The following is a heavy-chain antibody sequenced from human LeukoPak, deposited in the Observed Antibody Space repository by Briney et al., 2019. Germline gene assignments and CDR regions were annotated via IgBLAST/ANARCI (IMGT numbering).Heavy chain of an antibody. V-gene: IGHV4-4*07. CDR3: AREGIVDSFDY. CDR1: GGSISSYF. J-gene: IGHJ4*02. CDR2: IQTSGST. Sequence: SETLSLTCTVSGGSISSYFWSWIRQPAGKGLEWIGRIQTSGSTNYNPSLKSRVTMSVDTSKSQFSLKLSSVTAADTAVYYCAREGIVDSFDYWGQGTLVTVSS. D-gene: IGHD1-26*01.